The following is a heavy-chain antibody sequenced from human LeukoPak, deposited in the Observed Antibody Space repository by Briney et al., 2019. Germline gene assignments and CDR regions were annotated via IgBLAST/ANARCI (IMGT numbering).Heavy chain of an antibody. CDR3: ATPLDYYDRSDSHQGGD. CDR2: IKHDGSEK. CDR1: GFTFSRHW. J-gene: IGHJ4*02. Sequence: GGSLRLSCAASGFTFSRHWMTWVRQAPGKGLEWVANIKHDGSEKNYVDSVEGRFTISRDNAKNSLYLQMNSLRAEDTAVYYCATPLDYYDRSDSHQGGDWGQGTLVTVSS. V-gene: IGHV3-7*03. D-gene: IGHD3-22*01.